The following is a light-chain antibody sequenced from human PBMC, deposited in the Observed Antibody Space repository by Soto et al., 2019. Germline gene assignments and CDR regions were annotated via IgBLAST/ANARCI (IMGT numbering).Light chain of an antibody. V-gene: IGLV2-11*01. CDR2: DVS. CDR1: SSDVGGYNY. CDR3: SSYASSNTFV. J-gene: IGLJ2*01. Sequence: QSALTQPSSVSGSPGQSITISCTGTSSDVGGYNYVSWYQQHPGKAPKLMIYDVSRRPSGVSDRFSGSKSGNKASLTISGLQAEDEADYYCSSYASSNTFVFGGGTKLTVL.